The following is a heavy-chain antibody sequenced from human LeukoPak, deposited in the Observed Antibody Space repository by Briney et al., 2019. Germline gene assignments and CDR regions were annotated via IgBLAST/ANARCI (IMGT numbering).Heavy chain of an antibody. Sequence: GGSLRLSCAASGFTFSSFAMHWVRQAPGKGLEWVAVISYDGSNEYYADSVKGRFTISRDNAKNSLYLQMNSLRAEDTAVYYCASAAHTLDFWSGTYYYYMDVWGKGTTVTVSS. CDR3: ASAAHTLDFWSGTYYYYMDV. D-gene: IGHD3-3*01. J-gene: IGHJ6*03. CDR2: ISYDGSNE. CDR1: GFTFSSFA. V-gene: IGHV3-30-3*01.